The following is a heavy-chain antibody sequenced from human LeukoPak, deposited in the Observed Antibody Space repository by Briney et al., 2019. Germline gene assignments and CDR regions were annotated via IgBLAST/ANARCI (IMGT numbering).Heavy chain of an antibody. V-gene: IGHV3-74*01. CDR2: INSDGSST. J-gene: IGHJ4*02. D-gene: IGHD5-24*01. CDR1: EFTFSSYW. Sequence: GGSLRLSCAASEFTFSSYWMHWVRQAPGKGLVWVSRINSDGSSTSYADSVKGRFTISRDNAKNTLYLQMNSLRAEDTAVYYCASEGDGYNFWYWGQGTLVTVSS. CDR3: ASEGDGYNFWY.